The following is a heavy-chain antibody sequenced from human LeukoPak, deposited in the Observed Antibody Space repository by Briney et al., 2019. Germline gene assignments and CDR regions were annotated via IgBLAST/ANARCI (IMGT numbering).Heavy chain of an antibody. D-gene: IGHD6-19*01. J-gene: IGHJ1*01. CDR2: VQPDGSAK. CDR3: ARDFFGWSSLGH. Sequence: GGSLRLSCAASGFTFRSNWMNWVRQAPGKGLEWVAHVQPDGSAKIYADSVKGRFTISRDNAKDSVYLQMNSLGVEDTAVYYCARDFFGWSSLGHWGQGTLVTVSS. V-gene: IGHV3-7*01. CDR1: GFTFRSNW.